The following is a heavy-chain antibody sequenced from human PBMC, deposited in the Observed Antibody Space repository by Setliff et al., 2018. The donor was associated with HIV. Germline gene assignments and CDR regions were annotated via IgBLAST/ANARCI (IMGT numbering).Heavy chain of an antibody. Sequence: PSETLSLTCAVYGGSFSGYYWSWIRQPPGKGLEWIGEINHSGSTNYNPSLKSRVTTSVDTSKNQFSLKLSSVTAADTAVYYCARPYGSGTKKYRWWYFDYWGQGTLVTVSS. D-gene: IGHD3-10*01. J-gene: IGHJ4*02. CDR3: ARPYGSGTKKYRWWYFDY. CDR2: INHSGST. V-gene: IGHV4-34*01. CDR1: GGSFSGYY.